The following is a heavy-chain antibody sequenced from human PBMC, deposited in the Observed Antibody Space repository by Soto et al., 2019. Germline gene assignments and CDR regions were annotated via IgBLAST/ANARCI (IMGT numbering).Heavy chain of an antibody. J-gene: IGHJ5*02. V-gene: IGHV1-69*01. CDR3: ARAGYYGSGSYYTDNWFDP. D-gene: IGHD3-10*01. CDR2: IIPIFGTA. CDR1: GGTFSSYA. Sequence: QVQLVQSGAEVKKPGSSVKVSCKASGGTFSSYAISWVRQAPGQGLEWMGGIIPIFGTANYAQKFQGRVTITADESTSTAYMELSSLRSEDTAVYYCARAGYYGSGSYYTDNWFDPWGQGTLVTVSS.